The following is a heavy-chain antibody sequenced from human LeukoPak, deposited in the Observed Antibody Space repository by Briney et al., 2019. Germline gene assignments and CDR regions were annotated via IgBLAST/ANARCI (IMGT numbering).Heavy chain of an antibody. D-gene: IGHD3-22*01. Sequence: GGSLRLSCAASGFTFSSYWMSWVRRAPGKGLEWVANIKQDGSEKYYVDSVKGRFTISRDNAKNSLYLQMNSLRAEDTAVYYCARDFPKYYYDSSGYYSPHFDYWGQGTLVTVSS. V-gene: IGHV3-7*01. J-gene: IGHJ4*02. CDR3: ARDFPKYYYDSSGYYSPHFDY. CDR2: IKQDGSEK. CDR1: GFTFSSYW.